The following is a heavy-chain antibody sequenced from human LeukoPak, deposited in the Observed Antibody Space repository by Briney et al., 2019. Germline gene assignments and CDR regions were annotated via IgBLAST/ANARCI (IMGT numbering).Heavy chain of an antibody. D-gene: IGHD2-2*01. CDR1: GGSISSYY. CDR2: IYYSGST. CDR3: ARDVTYCSSTSCLPGGWFDH. V-gene: IGHV4-59*01. Sequence: SETLSLTCTVSGGSISSYYWSWIRQPPGKGLEWIGYIYYSGSTNYNPSLKSRVTISVDTSKNQFSLKLSSVTAADTAVYYCARDVTYCSSTSCLPGGWFDHWGQGTLVTVSS. J-gene: IGHJ5*02.